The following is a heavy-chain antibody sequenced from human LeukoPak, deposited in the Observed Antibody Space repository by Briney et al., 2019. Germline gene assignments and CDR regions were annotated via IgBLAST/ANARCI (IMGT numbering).Heavy chain of an antibody. J-gene: IGHJ3*02. Sequence: PGRSLRLSCAASGFTFSSYGMHWVRQAPGKGLEWVAVIWYDGSNKYYADSVKGRFTISRDNSKNTLYLQMNSLRAEDTAVYYCARDLRLVGPFDIWGQGTMVTVSS. CDR1: GFTFSSYG. CDR3: ARDLRLVGPFDI. D-gene: IGHD1-26*01. V-gene: IGHV3-33*01. CDR2: IWYDGSNK.